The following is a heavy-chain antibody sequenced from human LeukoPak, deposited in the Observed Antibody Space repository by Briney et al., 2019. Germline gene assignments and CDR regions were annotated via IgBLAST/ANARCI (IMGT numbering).Heavy chain of an antibody. CDR1: GYTFTSYD. CDR3: ARDGSVSGFQH. CDR2: MNPNSGNT. D-gene: IGHD1-26*01. V-gene: IGHV1-8*03. J-gene: IGHJ1*01. Sequence: ASVKVSCKASGYTFTSYDFNWVRQATGQGLEWMGWMNPNSGNTGYAQKFQGRVTITRNTSISTAYMELSSLGSEDTAVYYCARDGSVSGFQHWGQGTLVTVSS.